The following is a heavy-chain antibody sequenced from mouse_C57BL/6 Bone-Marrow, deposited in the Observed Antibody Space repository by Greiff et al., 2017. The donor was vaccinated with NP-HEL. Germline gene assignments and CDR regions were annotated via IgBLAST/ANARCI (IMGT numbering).Heavy chain of an antibody. V-gene: IGHV1-50*01. D-gene: IGHD1-1*02. CDR3: ARSGGLEYYFDY. CDR1: GYTFTSYW. J-gene: IGHJ2*01. CDR2: IDPSDSYT. Sequence: VQLQQPGAELVKPGASVKLSCKASGYTFTSYWMQWVKQRPGQGLEWIGEIDPSDSYTNYNQKFKGKATLTVDTSSSTAYMQLRSLTSEDSAVYYCARSGGLEYYFDYWGQGTTLTVSS.